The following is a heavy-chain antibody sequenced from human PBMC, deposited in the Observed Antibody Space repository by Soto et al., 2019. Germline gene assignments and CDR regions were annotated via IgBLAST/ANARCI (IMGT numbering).Heavy chain of an antibody. CDR1: GGSFSSGDYY. V-gene: IGHV4-30-4*01. Sequence: QVQLQESGPGLVKPSQTLSLTCTVSGGSFSSGDYYWSWIRQPPGKGLECIGYIFYSGSTHYNPSLKSRVTISVDTSKNQFSLRLSSVTAADTAVYYCARAKYYYGSGSCYTLDYWGQGTLVTVSS. CDR2: IFYSGST. CDR3: ARAKYYYGSGSCYTLDY. D-gene: IGHD3-10*01. J-gene: IGHJ4*02.